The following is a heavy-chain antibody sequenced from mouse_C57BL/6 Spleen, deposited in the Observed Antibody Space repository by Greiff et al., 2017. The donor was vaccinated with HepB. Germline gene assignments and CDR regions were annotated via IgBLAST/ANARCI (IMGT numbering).Heavy chain of an antibody. CDR2: ISSGSSTI. V-gene: IGHV5-17*01. Sequence: VQLKESGGGLVKPGGSLKLSCAASGFTFSDYGMHWVRQAPEKGLEWVAYISSGSSTIYYADTVKGRFTISRDNAKNTLVLQMTSLRSEDTAMYYCARITTVVADAMDYWGQGTSVTVSS. CDR1: GFTFSDYG. CDR3: ARITTVVADAMDY. D-gene: IGHD1-1*01. J-gene: IGHJ4*01.